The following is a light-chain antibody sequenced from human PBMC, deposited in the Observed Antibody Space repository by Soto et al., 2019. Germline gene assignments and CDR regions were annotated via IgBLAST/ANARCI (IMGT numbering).Light chain of an antibody. J-gene: IGKJ3*01. CDR1: QSVSSY. Sequence: EIVLTQSPATLSLSPGERATLSCRASQSVSSYLAWYQQKPGQAPRLLIYDASNRATGIPARFSGSGSGTDFTLTISSLEPEDFAVYYCQQRSNCPQFSFGPGTKVDIK. V-gene: IGKV3-11*01. CDR2: DAS. CDR3: QQRSNCPQFS.